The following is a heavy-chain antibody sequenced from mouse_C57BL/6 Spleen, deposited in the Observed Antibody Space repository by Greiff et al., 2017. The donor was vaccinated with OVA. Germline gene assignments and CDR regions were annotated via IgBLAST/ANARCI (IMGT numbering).Heavy chain of an antibody. D-gene: IGHD2-4*01. J-gene: IGHJ3*01. CDR2: IDPEDGET. V-gene: IGHV14-2*01. CDR3: ARVLYDYDPAWLAY. Sequence: EVQRVESGAELVKPGASVKLSCTASGFNIKDYYMPWVKQRTEQGLEWIGRIDPEDGETKYAPKFQGKATITADTSSNTAYLQLSSLTSADTAVYYCARVLYDYDPAWLAYWGQGTLVTVSA. CDR1: GFNIKDYY.